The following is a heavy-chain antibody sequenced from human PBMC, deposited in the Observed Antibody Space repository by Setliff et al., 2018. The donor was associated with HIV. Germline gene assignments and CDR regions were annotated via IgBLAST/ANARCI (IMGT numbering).Heavy chain of an antibody. CDR2: IYHSGST. D-gene: IGHD3-22*01. J-gene: IGHJ4*02. CDR3: ARYSTMIVVVKGYFDY. V-gene: IGHV4-38-2*01. CDR1: GYSISSGYY. Sequence: PSETLSLTCAVSGYSISSGYYWGWIRQPPGKGLEWIGSIYHSGSTYYNPSLKSRVTISVDTSKNQFSLKLSPVTAADTAVYYCARYSTMIVVVKGYFDYWGQGTLVTVS.